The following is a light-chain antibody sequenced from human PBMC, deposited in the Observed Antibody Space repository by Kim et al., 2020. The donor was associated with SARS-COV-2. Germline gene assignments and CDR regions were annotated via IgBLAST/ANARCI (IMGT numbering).Light chain of an antibody. J-gene: IGKJ2*01. CDR1: QAISNY. CDR2: AAS. V-gene: IGKV1-17*03. CDR3: LQHYIYPYT. Sequence: SAAVGDRVTITCRASQAISNYLAWFQQKPGRVPKRLIMAASSLQRGVPSRFSGSGSGTEFTLTISSLQPEDFATYYCLQHYIYPYTFGQGTKLE.